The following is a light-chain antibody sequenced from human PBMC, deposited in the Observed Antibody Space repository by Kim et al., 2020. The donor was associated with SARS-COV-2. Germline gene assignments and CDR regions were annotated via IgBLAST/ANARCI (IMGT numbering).Light chain of an antibody. CDR2: GAS. Sequence: VSPGDTATLSCRASQGVSGNLAWYQQKPGQAPRLLLYGASTRATAVPARFSGSGSETEFTLTISSLQSEDFAVYCCQQYNNWPPTFGQGTKVDIK. V-gene: IGKV3-15*01. J-gene: IGKJ1*01. CDR1: QGVSGN. CDR3: QQYNNWPPT.